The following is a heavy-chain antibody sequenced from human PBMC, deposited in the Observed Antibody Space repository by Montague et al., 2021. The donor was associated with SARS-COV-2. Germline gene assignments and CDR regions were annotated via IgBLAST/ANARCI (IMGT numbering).Heavy chain of an antibody. V-gene: IGHV4-4*07. CDR3: ARDRFDFGAGRQGTIAF. J-gene: IGHJ4*02. CDR1: GDSITNHY. CDR2: MHFTGKT. D-gene: IGHD3-10*01. Sequence: ETLSLTCSVSGDSITNHYWSWIRQPAGKGLEWIGRMHFTGKTNFSPFFSSRLTMSADTSKNQFSLKLTSVTAADTAIYFCARDRFDFGAGRQGTIAFWGQGTLVTVSS.